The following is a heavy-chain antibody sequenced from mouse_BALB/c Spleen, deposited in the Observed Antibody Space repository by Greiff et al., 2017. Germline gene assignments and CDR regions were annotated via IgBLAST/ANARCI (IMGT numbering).Heavy chain of an antibody. D-gene: IGHD2-1*01. CDR3: VCGNYGYAMDY. Sequence: LQQPGSELVRPGASVKLSCKASGYTFTSYWMHWVKQRPGQGLEWIGNIYPGSGSTNYDEKFKSKATLTVDTSSSTAYMQLSSLTSEDSAVYYGVCGNYGYAMDYWGQGTSVTVSS. CDR2: IYPGSGST. J-gene: IGHJ4*01. V-gene: IGHV1S22*01. CDR1: GYTFTSYW.